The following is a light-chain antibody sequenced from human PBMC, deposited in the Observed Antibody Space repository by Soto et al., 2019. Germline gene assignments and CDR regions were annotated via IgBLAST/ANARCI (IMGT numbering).Light chain of an antibody. CDR1: QSISTW. Sequence: DIQMTQSPSTLSASVGNRVTITCRASQSISTWLGWYQQKAGKAPSLLIFKASELESGVPSRFTGSGSGTEFTLTITSLQPADFATYYCQQYNTYGYVWTFGQGTKVEIK. CDR2: KAS. CDR3: QQYNTYGYVWT. J-gene: IGKJ1*01. V-gene: IGKV1-5*03.